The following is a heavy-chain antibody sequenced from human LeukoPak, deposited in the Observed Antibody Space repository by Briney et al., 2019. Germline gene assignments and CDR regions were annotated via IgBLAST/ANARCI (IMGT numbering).Heavy chain of an antibody. V-gene: IGHV1-18*01. J-gene: IGHJ6*03. CDR1: GYTFTSYG. CDR3: ARGLSSTSFPYKKYYYYMDV. D-gene: IGHD2-2*01. CDR2: ISAYNGNT. Sequence: ASVKVSCKASGYTFTSYGISWVRQAPGQGLEWRGWISAYNGNTNYAQKLQGRVTMTTDTSTSTAYMELRSLRSDDTAVYYCARGLSSTSFPYKKYYYYMDVWGKGTTVTVSS.